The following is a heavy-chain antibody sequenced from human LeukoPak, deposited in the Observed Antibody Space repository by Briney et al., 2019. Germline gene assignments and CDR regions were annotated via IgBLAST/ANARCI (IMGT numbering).Heavy chain of an antibody. Sequence: GGSLTLSCSASGFTFSSYEMNWVRQGQGQGLEWVSYISGSGSSRYYADSVKGRFTISRDNTRNSLYLQMDSLRAEDTALYYCARVEQQLVRGYWGQGTLVTVSS. CDR1: GFTFSSYE. V-gene: IGHV3-48*03. J-gene: IGHJ4*02. CDR3: ARVEQQLVRGY. CDR2: ISGSGSSR. D-gene: IGHD6-13*01.